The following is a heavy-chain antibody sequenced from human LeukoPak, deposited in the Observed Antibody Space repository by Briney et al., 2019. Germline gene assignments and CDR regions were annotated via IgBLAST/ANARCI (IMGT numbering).Heavy chain of an antibody. CDR3: AKDDCNGGHCETALDI. J-gene: IGHJ3*02. CDR2: ISSSSSYI. V-gene: IGHV3-21*04. CDR1: GFTFSSYS. D-gene: IGHD2-15*01. Sequence: GGSLRLSCAASGFTFSSYSMNWVRQAPGKGLEWVSSISSSSSYIYYADSLKGRFTTSRDNSKSTLYLQMNGLRAEDTAVYYCAKDDCNGGHCETALDIWGRGTLVTVSS.